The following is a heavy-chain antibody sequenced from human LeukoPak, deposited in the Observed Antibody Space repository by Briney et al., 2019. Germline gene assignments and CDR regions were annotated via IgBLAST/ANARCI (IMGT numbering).Heavy chain of an antibody. CDR3: ARVPSGYYVEV. D-gene: IGHD3-3*01. Sequence: SETLSLTCTVSGYSISSGYYWGWIRQPPGKGLEWIGIIYHSGSTYYNPSLKSRVAISVDTSKNQFSPKLSSVTAADTAVYYCARVPSGYYVEVWGQGTLVTVSS. J-gene: IGHJ4*02. CDR2: IYHSGST. V-gene: IGHV4-38-2*02. CDR1: GYSISSGYY.